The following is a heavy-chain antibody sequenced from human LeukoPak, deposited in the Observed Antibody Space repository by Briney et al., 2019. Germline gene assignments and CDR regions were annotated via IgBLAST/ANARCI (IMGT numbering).Heavy chain of an antibody. CDR3: ARDYNWNPPDY. D-gene: IGHD1-1*01. V-gene: IGHV3-30-3*01. Sequence: GRSLRLSCAASGFTFSSYAMHWVRQAPGKGLEWVAVISYDGSNKYYVDSVKGRFTISRDNSKNTLYLQMNSLRVEDTAVYYCARDYNWNPPDYWGQGTLVTVSS. CDR1: GFTFSSYA. J-gene: IGHJ4*02. CDR2: ISYDGSNK.